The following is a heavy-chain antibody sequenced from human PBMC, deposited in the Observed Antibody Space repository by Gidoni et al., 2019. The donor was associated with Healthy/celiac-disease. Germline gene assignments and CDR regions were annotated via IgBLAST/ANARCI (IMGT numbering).Heavy chain of an antibody. Sequence: QVQLVQSGAEVKKPGSSVKVSCKASGGTFSSYAISGVRQAPGQGLEWMGGIIPIFGTANYAQKFQGRVTITADESTSTAYMELSSLRSEDTAVYYCARDLWGCSGGSCYSDRGMDVWGQGTTVTVSS. V-gene: IGHV1-69*01. CDR3: ARDLWGCSGGSCYSDRGMDV. CDR2: IIPIFGTA. J-gene: IGHJ6*02. CDR1: GGTFSSYA. D-gene: IGHD2-15*01.